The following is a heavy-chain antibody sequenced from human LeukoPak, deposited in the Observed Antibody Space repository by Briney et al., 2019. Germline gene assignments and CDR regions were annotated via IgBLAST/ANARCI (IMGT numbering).Heavy chain of an antibody. J-gene: IGHJ6*03. V-gene: IGHV1-18*01. CDR3: ARGFLGWLDYYYYMDL. D-gene: IGHD3-3*01. CDR1: GYTFTSYG. CDR2: ISAYNGNT. Sequence: ASVKVSFKSSGYTFTSYGISWVRQAPGQGRERVGMISAYNGNTNYAQKLQGRVTMTTDTSTSTAYVELRSLRSDDTAVYYCARGFLGWLDYYYYMDLWGKGNRVTVSS.